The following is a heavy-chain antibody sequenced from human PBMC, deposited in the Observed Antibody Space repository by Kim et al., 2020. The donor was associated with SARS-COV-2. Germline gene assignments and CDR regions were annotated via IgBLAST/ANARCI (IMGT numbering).Heavy chain of an antibody. V-gene: IGHV4-34*01. D-gene: IGHD2-2*01. J-gene: IGHJ3*02. CDR1: GGSFSGYY. CDR3: ARPGGGYCSSTSCRDAFDI. Sequence: SETLSLTCAVYGGSFSGYYWSWIRQPPGKGLEWIGEINHSGSTNYNPSLKSRVTISVDTSKNQFSLKLSSVTAADTAVYYCARPGGGYCSSTSCRDAFDIWGQGTMVTVSS. CDR2: INHSGST.